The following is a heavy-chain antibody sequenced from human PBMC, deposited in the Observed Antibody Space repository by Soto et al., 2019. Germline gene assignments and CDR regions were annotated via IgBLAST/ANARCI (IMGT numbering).Heavy chain of an antibody. V-gene: IGHV3-48*01. CDR2: ISGSSSTI. D-gene: IGHD2-21*02. CDR1: GFTFSSYS. J-gene: IGHJ4*02. Sequence: GGSLRLSCAASGFTFSSYSMNWVRQAPGKGLEWLSYISGSSSTIKYADSVKGRFTVSRDNAENSLYLQMNSLRAEDAAVYYCASATLLPYFDYWGPGTLVTVS. CDR3: ASATLLPYFDY.